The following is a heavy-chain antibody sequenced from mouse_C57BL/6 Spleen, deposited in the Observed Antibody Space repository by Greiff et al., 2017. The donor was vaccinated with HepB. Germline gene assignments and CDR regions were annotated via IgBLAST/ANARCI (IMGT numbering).Heavy chain of an antibody. CDR1: GFNIKDYY. CDR2: IDPEDGDT. J-gene: IGHJ4*01. CDR3: TTGHYYGSSSYYAMDY. D-gene: IGHD1-1*01. V-gene: IGHV14-1*01. Sequence: EVQLQQSGAELVRPGASVKLSCTASGFNIKDYYMHWVKQRPEQGLEWIGRIDPEDGDTEYAPKFQGKATMTADTSSNTAYLQLSSLTSEDTAVYYCTTGHYYGSSSYYAMDYWGQGTSVTVSS.